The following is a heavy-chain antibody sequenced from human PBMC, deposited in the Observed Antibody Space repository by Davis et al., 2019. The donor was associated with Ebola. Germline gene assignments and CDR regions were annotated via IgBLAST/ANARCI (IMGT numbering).Heavy chain of an antibody. CDR2: ISAYNGNT. Sequence: AASVKVSCKASGYTFTSYGISWVRQAPGQGLEWMGWISAYNGNTNYAQKLQGRVTMTTDTSTSTAYMELRSLRSDDTAMYYCARDRYSSSWYRGDYYYYYGMDVWGQGTTVTVSS. CDR1: GYTFTSYG. CDR3: ARDRYSSSWYRGDYYYYYGMDV. D-gene: IGHD6-13*01. V-gene: IGHV1-18*01. J-gene: IGHJ6*02.